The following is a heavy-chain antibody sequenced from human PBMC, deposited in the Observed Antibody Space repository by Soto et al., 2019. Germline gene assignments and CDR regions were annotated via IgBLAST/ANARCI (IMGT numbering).Heavy chain of an antibody. CDR3: ARKDLLGHFAY. D-gene: IGHD2-8*02. V-gene: IGHV4-30-2*01. J-gene: IGHJ4*02. Sequence: PSETLSLTCAVSGGSISSGGYSWSWIRQPPGKGLEWIGYIYHSGSTYYNPSLKSRVTISVDRSKNQFSLKLSSVTAADTAVYYCARKDLLGHFAYWGQGTLVTVSS. CDR1: GGSISSGGYS. CDR2: IYHSGST.